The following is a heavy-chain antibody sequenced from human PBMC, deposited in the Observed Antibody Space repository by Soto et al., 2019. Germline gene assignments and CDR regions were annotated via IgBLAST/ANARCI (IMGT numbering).Heavy chain of an antibody. J-gene: IGHJ4*02. CDR1: GFSLSTNGVG. V-gene: IGHV2-5*04. Sequence: QITLKESGPTLVKPTQTLTLTCTFSGFSLSTNGVGVGWIRQPPGKALEWLALIYWNDDKRYSPSLKSRLTITKDPSKNQVALTMPNMDPMDTAAYCCVARYYSAWLDYWCQGTLVTASS. CDR3: VARYYSAWLDY. CDR2: IYWNDDK. D-gene: IGHD2-21*01.